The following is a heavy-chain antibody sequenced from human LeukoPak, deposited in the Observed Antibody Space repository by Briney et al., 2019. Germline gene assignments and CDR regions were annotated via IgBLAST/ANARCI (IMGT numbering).Heavy chain of an antibody. CDR2: MNPNSGNT. CDR3: ARGEGYSSSLRRMDV. CDR1: GYTFTSYD. Sequence: ASVKVSCKASGYTFTSYDINWVRQATGQGLEWMGWMNPNSGNTGYGQKFQGRVTMTRNTSISTAYMELSSLRSEDTAVYYCARGEGYSSSLRRMDVWGQGTTVTVSS. D-gene: IGHD6-6*01. J-gene: IGHJ6*02. V-gene: IGHV1-8*01.